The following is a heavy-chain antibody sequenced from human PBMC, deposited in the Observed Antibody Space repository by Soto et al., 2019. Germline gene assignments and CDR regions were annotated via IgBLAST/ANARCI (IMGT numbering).Heavy chain of an antibody. CDR3: TRASMYIWNGH. D-gene: IGHD1-20*01. Sequence: QVQLVQSGAEVKRPGASVKVSCEASGYTFTTYDINWVRQASGQGLEWMGCVNPSSGNTVYAQKFHGRVTMTRDTSISTAYMELSSLKSDDTAIYYCTRASMYIWNGHWGQGTLVTVSP. CDR1: GYTFTTYD. CDR2: VNPSSGNT. J-gene: IGHJ4*02. V-gene: IGHV1-8*01.